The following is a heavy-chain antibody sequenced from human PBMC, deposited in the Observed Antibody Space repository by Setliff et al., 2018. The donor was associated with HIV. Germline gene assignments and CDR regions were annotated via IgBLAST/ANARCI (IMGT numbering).Heavy chain of an antibody. CDR1: GFTFSSYA. CDR3: AKAQWLLSHWGFDP. J-gene: IGHJ5*02. D-gene: IGHD3-3*01. Sequence: PGGSLRLSCVASGFTFSSYAITWVRQAPGKGLEWVSAISGSGDSTFYADSVQGRFTISRDNSKNTLYLQMNSLRAVDAAVYYCAKAQWLLSHWGFDPWGQGTLVTVSS. V-gene: IGHV3-23*01. CDR2: ISGSGDST.